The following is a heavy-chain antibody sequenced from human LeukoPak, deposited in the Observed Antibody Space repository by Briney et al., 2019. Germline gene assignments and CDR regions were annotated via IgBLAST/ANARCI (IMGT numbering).Heavy chain of an antibody. CDR1: GFTFSTYG. Sequence: GGSLRLSCAASGFTFSTYGMYWVRQAPGKGLEWVAFIRYDGSNQHCADSVKGRFTISRDNAKNSLYLQMNSLRAEDTALYYCARGYFVRNDYWGQGTLVTVSS. CDR2: IRYDGSNQ. D-gene: IGHD3-10*02. J-gene: IGHJ4*02. CDR3: ARGYFVRNDY. V-gene: IGHV3-30*02.